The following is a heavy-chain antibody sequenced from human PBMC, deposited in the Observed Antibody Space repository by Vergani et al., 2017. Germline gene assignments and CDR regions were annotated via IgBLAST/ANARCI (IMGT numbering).Heavy chain of an antibody. CDR3: ATKSCGTPGCQIGYFRE. CDR2: ISYDGTQK. Sequence: QVHLVESGGGVVRPGRSLRLSCVVSGFTSSYYCMHWVRQAPGKGLEWVAVISYDGTQKYYADSVKGRFTISRDNSKSTLYLQMNSLRTEDTAVYYCATKSCGTPGCQIGYFREWGQGTLVTVSS. CDR1: GFTSSYYC. J-gene: IGHJ1*01. D-gene: IGHD1-1*01. V-gene: IGHV3-30*03.